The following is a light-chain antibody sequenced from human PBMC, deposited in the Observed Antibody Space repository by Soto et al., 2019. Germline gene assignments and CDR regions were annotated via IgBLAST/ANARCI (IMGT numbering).Light chain of an antibody. J-gene: IGLJ1*01. CDR3: SLYTTDSTDV. CDR2: EVS. Sequence: QSVLTQPPSVSGSPGQSVTNSRTGTSSALASYSRVSWYQRPPGTGPKLVIYEVSNRPSGIPDRFSGSKSGNTASLTISGLQAEDEAEYYCSLYTTDSTDVFGTGTKVTVL. V-gene: IGLV2-18*01. CDR1: SSALASYSR.